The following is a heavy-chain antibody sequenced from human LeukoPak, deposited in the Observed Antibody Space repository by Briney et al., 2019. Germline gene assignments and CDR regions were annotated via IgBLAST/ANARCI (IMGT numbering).Heavy chain of an antibody. Sequence: SQTLSLTCTVSGGAISSGGFYWSWIRQHPGKGLEWIGFIYYSGTTNYNPSLKSRVTISVDTSKNQFSLKLNSVTAAGTAVYYCARSPVVLEWLLWYFDYWGQGTLVTVSS. CDR2: IYYSGTT. CDR1: GGAISSGGFY. CDR3: ARSPVVLEWLLWYFDY. D-gene: IGHD3-3*01. V-gene: IGHV4-61*08. J-gene: IGHJ4*02.